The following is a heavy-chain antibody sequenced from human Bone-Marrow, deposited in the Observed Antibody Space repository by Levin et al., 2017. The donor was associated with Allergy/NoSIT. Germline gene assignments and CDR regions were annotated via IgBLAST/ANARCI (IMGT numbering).Heavy chain of an antibody. V-gene: IGHV3-30-3*01. D-gene: IGHD6-13*01. CDR1: GFIFSTYV. J-gene: IGHJ4*02. Sequence: GGSLRLSCAASGFIFSTYVFHWVRQAPGKGLEWVAVMSDDGTTKFYADSVKGRFTLSRDNAQNTLFLQMSSLRVEDTAVYYCAKGEAGTASAFDYWGQGTVVTVSS. CDR3: AKGEAGTASAFDY. CDR2: MSDDGTTK.